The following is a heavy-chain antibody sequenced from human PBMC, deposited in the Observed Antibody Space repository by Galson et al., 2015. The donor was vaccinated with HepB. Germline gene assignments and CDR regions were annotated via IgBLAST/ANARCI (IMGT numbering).Heavy chain of an antibody. Sequence: SETLSLTCTVSGYYITSYYWSWIRQPPGKGLEFIGNIYYTGSTDYNPSFNSRVTISSDTSKSQFSLKLTSVTAADTAVYYCARGGSRGGDGYNTFDYWGQGALVTVSS. J-gene: IGHJ4*02. CDR2: IYYTGST. D-gene: IGHD5-24*01. V-gene: IGHV4-59*12. CDR3: ARGGSRGGDGYNTFDY. CDR1: GYYITSYY.